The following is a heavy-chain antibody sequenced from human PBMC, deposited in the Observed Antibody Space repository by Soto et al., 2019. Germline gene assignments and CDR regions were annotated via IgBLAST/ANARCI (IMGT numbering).Heavy chain of an antibody. CDR2: IHYSGST. V-gene: IGHV4-30-4*01. CDR1: GGSISSGDYY. J-gene: IGHJ4*02. D-gene: IGHD2-2*01. CDR3: ARGIVVVPAAPYYFDY. Sequence: QVQLQESGPGLVKPSQTLSLTCTVSGGSISSGDYYWSWIRQPPGKGLEWIGYIHYSGSTYYNPSLKSRVTISVDTSKNQFSLKLSSVTAADTAVYYCARGIVVVPAAPYYFDYWGQGTLVTVSS.